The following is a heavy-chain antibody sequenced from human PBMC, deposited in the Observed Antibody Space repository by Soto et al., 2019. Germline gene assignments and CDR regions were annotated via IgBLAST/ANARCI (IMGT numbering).Heavy chain of an antibody. CDR1: GFTFSSYS. CDR2: ISSSSSYI. J-gene: IGHJ4*02. Sequence: EVQLVESGGGLVKPGGSLRLSCAASGFTFSSYSMNWVRQAPGKGLEWVSSISSSSSYIYYADSVKGRFTISRDNAKNSLYVQMKSLRAEDTAVYYCARDGDSSGYYYYFDYWGQGTLVTVSS. CDR3: ARDGDSSGYYYYFDY. V-gene: IGHV3-21*01. D-gene: IGHD3-22*01.